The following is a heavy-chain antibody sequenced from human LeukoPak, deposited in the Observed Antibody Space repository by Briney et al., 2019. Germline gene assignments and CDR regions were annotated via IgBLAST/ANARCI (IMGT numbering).Heavy chain of an antibody. V-gene: IGHV1-2*02. CDR2: INPNSGGT. CDR1: GYTFTGYY. CDR3: ARESDYDFWSGYIWFDP. J-gene: IGHJ5*02. Sequence: ASVKVSCKASGYTFTGYYMHWVRQAPGQGLEWMGWINPNSGGTNYAQKFQGRVTMTRDTSISTAYMELSRLRSDDTAVYYCARESDYDFWSGYIWFDPWGQGTLVTVSP. D-gene: IGHD3-3*01.